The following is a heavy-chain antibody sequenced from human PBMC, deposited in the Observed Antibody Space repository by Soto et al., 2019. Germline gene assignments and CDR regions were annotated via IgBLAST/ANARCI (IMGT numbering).Heavy chain of an antibody. J-gene: IGHJ3*02. Sequence: SETLSLTCTVSGGSISSGGYYWSWIRQHPGKGLEWIGYIYYSGSTYYNPSLKSRVSISVDTSKNQFSLKLSSVTAADTAVYYCARDLRWGSSSPDGFDIWGQGTTVTVSS. CDR2: IYYSGST. CDR1: GGSISSGGYY. V-gene: IGHV4-31*03. CDR3: ARDLRWGSSSPDGFDI. D-gene: IGHD6-6*01.